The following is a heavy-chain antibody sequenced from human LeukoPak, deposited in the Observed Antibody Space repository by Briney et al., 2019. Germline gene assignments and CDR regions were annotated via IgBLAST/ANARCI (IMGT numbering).Heavy chain of an antibody. D-gene: IGHD6-6*01. CDR1: GFTFSSYA. CDR2: ISYDGSNK. V-gene: IGHV3-30*04. Sequence: GGSLRLSCAASGFTFSSYAMHWVRQAPGKGLEWVAVISYDGSNKYYADSVKGRFTISRDNSKNTLYLQMNSLRAEDTAVYYCARSSIAARMSMDVWGKGTTVTVSS. CDR3: ARSSIAARMSMDV. J-gene: IGHJ6*03.